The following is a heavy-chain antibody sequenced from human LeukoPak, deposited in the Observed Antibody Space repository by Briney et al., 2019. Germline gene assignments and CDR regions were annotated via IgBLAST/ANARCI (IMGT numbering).Heavy chain of an antibody. CDR3: ARQVVREPWRGYYFDY. J-gene: IGHJ4*02. CDR1: GGSISSYY. CDR2: IYYSGST. D-gene: IGHD3-10*01. Sequence: PSETLSLTCTVSGGSISSYYWSWIRQPPGKGLEWIGYIYYSGSTNYNPSLKSRVTISVDTSKNQFSLKLSSVTAADTAVYYCARQVVREPWRGYYFDYWGQGTLVTVSS. V-gene: IGHV4-59*08.